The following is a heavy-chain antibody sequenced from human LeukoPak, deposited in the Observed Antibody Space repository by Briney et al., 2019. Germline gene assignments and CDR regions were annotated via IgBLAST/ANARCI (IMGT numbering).Heavy chain of an antibody. CDR1: GIPFSSYW. CDR3: TRVGYIDEGIDY. V-gene: IGHV3-7*04. Sequence: GGSLRLSCVASGIPFSSYWMTWVRQAPGKGLEWVANIKQDGSKKSYVDSVKGRFTISRDNAKNSLYLQMNSLRAEDTAIYYCTRVGYIDEGIDYWGQGTLVTVSS. CDR2: IKQDGSKK. D-gene: IGHD5-24*01. J-gene: IGHJ4*02.